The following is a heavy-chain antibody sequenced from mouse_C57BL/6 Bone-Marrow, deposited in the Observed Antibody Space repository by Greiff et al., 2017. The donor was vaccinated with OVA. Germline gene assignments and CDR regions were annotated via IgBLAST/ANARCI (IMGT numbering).Heavy chain of an antibody. CDR3: AKRGGNPFDY. V-gene: IGHV1-82*01. Sequence: ESGPELVKPGASVKISCKASGYAFSSSWMNWVKQRPGKGLEWIGRIYPGDGDTNYNGKFKGKATLTADKSSSTAYMQLSSLTSEDSAVYFCAKRGGNPFDYWGQGTTLTVSS. CDR2: IYPGDGDT. CDR1: GYAFSSSW. D-gene: IGHD2-1*01. J-gene: IGHJ2*01.